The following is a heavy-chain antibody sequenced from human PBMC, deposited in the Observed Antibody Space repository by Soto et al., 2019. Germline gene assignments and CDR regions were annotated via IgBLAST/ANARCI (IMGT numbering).Heavy chain of an antibody. CDR2: IRNKPNNYAT. CDR3: ASKNGHGYYCGMDV. V-gene: IGHV3-73*01. Sequence: EVQLVESGGGLVQPGGSLKLSCAASGFTFSGSAMHWVRQASGKGLEWVGRIRNKPNNYATAYAASVKGRFTISRDDSKNTAYLQMNSLKTEDTAVYYCASKNGHGYYCGMDVWGQGTTVTVSS. J-gene: IGHJ6*02. CDR1: GFTFSGSA.